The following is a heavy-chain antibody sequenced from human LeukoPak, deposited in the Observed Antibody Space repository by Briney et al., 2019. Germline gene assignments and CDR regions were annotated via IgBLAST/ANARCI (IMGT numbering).Heavy chain of an antibody. J-gene: IGHJ4*02. CDR2: IYYSGST. CDR1: GGSISSHY. CDR3: ARAGGGFWSGYPPMGYFDY. Sequence: PSETLSLTCTVSGGSISSHYWSWILQPPGKGLEWIGYIYYSGSTNYNPSLKSRVTISVDTSKNQFSLKLSSVTAADTAVYYCARAGGGFWSGYPPMGYFDYWGQGTLVTVSS. D-gene: IGHD3-3*01. V-gene: IGHV4-59*11.